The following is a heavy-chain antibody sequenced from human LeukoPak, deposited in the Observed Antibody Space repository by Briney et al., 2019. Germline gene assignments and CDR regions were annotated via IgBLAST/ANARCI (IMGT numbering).Heavy chain of an antibody. CDR1: GGSNRSYY. CDR2: SHYSGTT. J-gene: IGHJ4*02. CDR3: ARAGGLSSSPLDLDY. Sequence: SETLSLTCTVSGGSNRSYYWSWIRQPPGKGLEWIGYSHYSGTTDYNPSLKSRVTISVDTSKNQLSLKVSDVTAADTAVYYCARAGGLSSSPLDLDYWGQGTLVTVSS. D-gene: IGHD6-6*01. V-gene: IGHV4-59*01.